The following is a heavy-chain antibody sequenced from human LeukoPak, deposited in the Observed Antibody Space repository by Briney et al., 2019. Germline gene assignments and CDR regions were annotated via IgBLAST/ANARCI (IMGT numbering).Heavy chain of an antibody. J-gene: IGHJ4*02. D-gene: IGHD4-17*01. CDR1: GFTVSSNY. CDR3: ARGEDYGDYFDY. CDR2: IYSGGST. V-gene: IGHV3-53*01. Sequence: GGSLRLSCAASGFTVSSNYMSWVRQAPGKGLEWVSVIYSGGSTYYADSVKGRFTISRDTSKNTLYLQMNSLRAGDTAVYYCARGEDYGDYFDYWGQGTLVTVSS.